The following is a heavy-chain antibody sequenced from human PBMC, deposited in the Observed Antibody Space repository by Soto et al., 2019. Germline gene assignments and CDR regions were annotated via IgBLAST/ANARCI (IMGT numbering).Heavy chain of an antibody. CDR1: GFTCSSYW. J-gene: IGHJ4*02. CDR3: TRGPRPISTGTGAY. V-gene: IGHV3-74*01. D-gene: IGHD3-10*01. Sequence: GGSLRLSCAASGFTCSSYWMHWVRQAPGKGLVWVSRINSDGSSTSYADSVRGRFTISRDNVNDTLYLQMNNLRAEDSGLYYCTRGPRPISTGTGAYWGQGTQVTVSS. CDR2: INSDGSST.